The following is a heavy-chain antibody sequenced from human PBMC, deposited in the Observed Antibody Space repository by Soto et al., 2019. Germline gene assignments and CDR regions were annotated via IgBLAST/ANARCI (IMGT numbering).Heavy chain of an antibody. CDR3: AREVDYCDYVGLGGY. J-gene: IGHJ4*02. CDR2: IWYDGSNK. Sequence: QVQLVESGGGVVQPGRSLRLSCAASGFTFSSYGMHWVRQAPGKGLEWVAVIWYDGSNKYYADSVKGRFTISRDNSKNTLYLQMNSLRAEDTAVYYCAREVDYCDYVGLGGYWGQGALVTVSS. CDR1: GFTFSSYG. D-gene: IGHD4-17*01. V-gene: IGHV3-33*01.